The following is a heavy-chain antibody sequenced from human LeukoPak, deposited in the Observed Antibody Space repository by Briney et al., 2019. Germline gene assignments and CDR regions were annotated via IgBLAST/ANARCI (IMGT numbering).Heavy chain of an antibody. Sequence: GGSLRLSCVASGFTFSSYSINWVRQAPGKGLEWVSSNSDFGSSHHADSVKGRFTTSRVNAKNSVHLEMNSLRVEDTAIYYCTRHSGGDGYNYNGIDVWGQGTMVTVSS. V-gene: IGHV3-21*04. CDR3: TRHSGGDGYNYNGIDV. J-gene: IGHJ6*02. D-gene: IGHD6-19*01. CDR2: NSDFGSS. CDR1: GFTFSSYS.